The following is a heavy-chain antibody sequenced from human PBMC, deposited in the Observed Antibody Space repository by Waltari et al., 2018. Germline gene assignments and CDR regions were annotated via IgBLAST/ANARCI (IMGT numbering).Heavy chain of an antibody. Sequence: EVQIVESGGTLVQTGESLRLSCLVSGFSVRNNYMSWVRQAPGKGRAWVSGIHSRGNIFYADSVGGRFTISKDTAKNTVYLQMSGLRAEDTAVYYCTREGGISGYFDFWGQGSLVTVSS. CDR3: TREGGISGYFDF. CDR2: IHSRGNI. D-gene: IGHD2-15*01. V-gene: IGHV3-66*01. J-gene: IGHJ4*02. CDR1: GFSVRNNY.